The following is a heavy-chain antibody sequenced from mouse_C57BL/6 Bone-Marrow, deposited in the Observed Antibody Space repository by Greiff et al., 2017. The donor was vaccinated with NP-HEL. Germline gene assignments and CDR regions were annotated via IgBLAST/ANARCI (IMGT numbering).Heavy chain of an antibody. CDR3: ARRYRNTMAKGY. CDR1: GYTFTSYW. J-gene: IGHJ4*01. Sequence: QVQLQQPGAELVRPGSSVKLSCKASGYTFTSYWMDWVKQRPGQGLEWIGNIYPSDSETHYNQKFKDKATLTVDKSSSTAYMQLSSLTSEDSAVYYCARRYRNTMAKGYWGQRTSGPVSS. D-gene: IGHD2-14*01. V-gene: IGHV1-61*01. CDR2: IYPSDSET.